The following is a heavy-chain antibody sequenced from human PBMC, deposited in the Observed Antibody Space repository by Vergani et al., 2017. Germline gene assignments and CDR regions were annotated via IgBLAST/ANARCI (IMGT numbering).Heavy chain of an antibody. CDR3: ARAGKYSSGPFDY. J-gene: IGHJ4*02. CDR1: GYTFTSYG. Sequence: QVQLVQSGAEVKKPGASVKVSCKASGYTFTSYGISWVRQAPGQGLEWMGWISAYNGNTKYSQKFQGRVTITRDTSASTAYMELSSLRSEDTAVYYCARAGKYSSGPFDYWGQGTLVTVSS. D-gene: IGHD6-19*01. CDR2: ISAYNGNT. V-gene: IGHV1-18*04.